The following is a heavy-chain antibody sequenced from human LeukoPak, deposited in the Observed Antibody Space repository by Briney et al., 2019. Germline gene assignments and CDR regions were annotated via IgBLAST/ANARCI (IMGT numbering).Heavy chain of an antibody. Sequence: GGSLRLSCAASGFTFSSYWMHWFRQAPEKGLVWLSRISSDGSRTNYADSVKGRFTISRDNAKNTLYLQMNSLRAEDTAVYYCARDYGEGGYYFDYWGQGTLVTVSS. D-gene: IGHD4-17*01. CDR2: ISSDGSRT. V-gene: IGHV3-74*01. J-gene: IGHJ4*02. CDR1: GFTFSSYW. CDR3: ARDYGEGGYYFDY.